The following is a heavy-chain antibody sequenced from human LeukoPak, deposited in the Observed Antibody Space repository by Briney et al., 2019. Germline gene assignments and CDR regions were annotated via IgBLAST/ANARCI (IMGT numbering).Heavy chain of an antibody. J-gene: IGHJ4*02. CDR3: ARVKQLAFDY. CDR2: IYSGGST. Sequence: TGGSLRLSCAASGFTVSSNYMSWVRQAPGKGLEWVSVIYSGGSTYYADSVKGRFTISRDNSKNTLYLQMNSLRAEDTAVYYCARVKQLAFDYWGRGTLVTVSS. V-gene: IGHV3-53*01. CDR1: GFTVSSNY. D-gene: IGHD6-6*01.